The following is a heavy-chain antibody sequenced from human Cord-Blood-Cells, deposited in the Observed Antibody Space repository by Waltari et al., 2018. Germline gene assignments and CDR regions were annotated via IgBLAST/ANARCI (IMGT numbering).Heavy chain of an antibody. J-gene: IGHJ6*02. CDR2: ISYDGSNK. V-gene: IGHV3-30*18. D-gene: IGHD6-6*01. Sequence: TFSSYGMHWVRQDPGKGLEWGAVISYDGSNKYSADSVKGRFTISRDNSKNTLYLQMNSLRAEDTAVYYCAKSVVGLYSSSDYYFDGMDVGGQGSTGTVS. CDR1: TFSSYG. CDR3: AKSVVGLYSSSDYYFDGMDV.